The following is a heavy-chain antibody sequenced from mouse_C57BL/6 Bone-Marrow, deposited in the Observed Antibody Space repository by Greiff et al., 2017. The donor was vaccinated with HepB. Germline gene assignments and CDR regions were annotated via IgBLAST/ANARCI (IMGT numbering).Heavy chain of an antibody. Sequence: VQLQQSGAELVKPGASVKISCKASGYAFSSYWMNWVKQRPGKGLEWIGQIYPGDGDTNYNGKFKGKATLTADKSSSTAYMQLSSLTSEDSAVYFCARDRPEDYFDYWGQGTTLTVSS. J-gene: IGHJ2*01. CDR2: IYPGDGDT. CDR1: GYAFSSYW. CDR3: ARDRPEDYFDY. V-gene: IGHV1-80*01.